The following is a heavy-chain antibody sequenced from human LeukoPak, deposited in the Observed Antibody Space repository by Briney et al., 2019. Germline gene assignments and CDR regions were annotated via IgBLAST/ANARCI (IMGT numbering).Heavy chain of an antibody. Sequence: PGGSLKLSCAASGFTFSGSVMHWVRQAAGKGLEWVGRIRSKRNNYATAYAASVKGRFTISRDDSKNTVYLHMDGLKTEDTALYYCSRLEDSSPIEVALHIWGQGTVVTVSS. CDR2: IRSKRNNYAT. D-gene: IGHD6-13*01. J-gene: IGHJ3*02. V-gene: IGHV3-73*01. CDR3: SRLEDSSPIEVALHI. CDR1: GFTFSGSV.